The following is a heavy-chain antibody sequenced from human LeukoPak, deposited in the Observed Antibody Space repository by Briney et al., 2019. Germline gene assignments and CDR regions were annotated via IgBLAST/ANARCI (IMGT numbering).Heavy chain of an antibody. CDR3: ARGDSSGWFGSYYFDF. CDR1: GGSISSYY. V-gene: IGHV4-59*01. J-gene: IGHJ4*02. Sequence: SETLSLTCTDSGGSISSYYWSWIRHPPGKGLEWIGYIYYSGSTKYNPSLKSRVTISVDTSKNQFSLKLSSVTAADTAVYSCARGDSSGWFGSYYFDFWGQGTLVTVSS. D-gene: IGHD6-19*01. CDR2: IYYSGST.